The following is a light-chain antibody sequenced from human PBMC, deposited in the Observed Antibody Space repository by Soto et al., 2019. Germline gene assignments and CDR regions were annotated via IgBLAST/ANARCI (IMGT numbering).Light chain of an antibody. CDR1: QSISSW. CDR2: DAS. J-gene: IGKJ1*01. Sequence: DIPMTQSPSTLSASVGDRVTITCRDSQSISSWLAWYQQKPGKAPKLLIYDASSLESGVPSRLSGSGSGTEFTLTISSLQSDDFATYYCQQYNSYPWTVGKGTMMEIK. CDR3: QQYNSYPWT. V-gene: IGKV1-5*01.